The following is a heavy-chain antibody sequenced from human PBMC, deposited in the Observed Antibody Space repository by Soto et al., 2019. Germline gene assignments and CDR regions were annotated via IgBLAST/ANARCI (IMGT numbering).Heavy chain of an antibody. CDR3: ARDKLVVAADTFDY. D-gene: IGHD6-19*01. J-gene: IGHJ4*02. V-gene: IGHV1-18*01. Sequence: ASVKVSCKASGYTFTSYGISWVRQAPGQGLEWMGWISAYNGNTNYAQKFQGRVTMTTDTSTSTAYMELRSLRSDDTAMYYCARDKLVVAADTFDYWGQGNLVTVSS. CDR2: ISAYNGNT. CDR1: GYTFTSYG.